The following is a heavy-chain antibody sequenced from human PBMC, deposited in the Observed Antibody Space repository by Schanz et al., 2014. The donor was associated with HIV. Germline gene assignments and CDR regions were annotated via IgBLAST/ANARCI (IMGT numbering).Heavy chain of an antibody. CDR3: AREKDLGYSSTLGF. V-gene: IGHV3-11*01. D-gene: IGHD6-13*01. CDR1: GFTFNDYY. Sequence: VQLLESGGGLVQPGGSLRLSCEASGFTFNDYYMTWIRQAPGKGLEWVSYISDTGTTTYYADSVNGRFTISRDNAKNSMFLQMNSLRGEDTAVYYCAREKDLGYSSTLGFWGQGTLVTVSS. CDR2: ISDTGTTT. J-gene: IGHJ4*02.